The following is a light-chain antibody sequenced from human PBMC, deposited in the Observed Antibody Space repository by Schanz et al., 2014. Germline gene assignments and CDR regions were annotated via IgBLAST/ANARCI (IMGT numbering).Light chain of an antibody. CDR2: DVN. Sequence: QSALTQPPSASGSPGQSVTISCTGTSSDVGGYNFVSWYQQHPGKAPKLMIYDVNNRPSGVSNRFSGSKSGNTASLTISGLQAEDEADYYCSSYTSSSTDVVFGGGTKLTVL. J-gene: IGLJ2*01. CDR3: SSYTSSSTDVV. V-gene: IGLV2-14*03. CDR1: SSDVGGYNF.